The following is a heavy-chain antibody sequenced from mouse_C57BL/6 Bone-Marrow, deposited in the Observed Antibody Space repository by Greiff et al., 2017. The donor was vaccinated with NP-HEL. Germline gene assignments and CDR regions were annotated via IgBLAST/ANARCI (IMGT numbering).Heavy chain of an antibody. CDR3: ARVDYYGSFAY. V-gene: IGHV1-69*01. J-gene: IGHJ3*01. Sequence: QVQLQQPGAELVMPGASVKLSCKASGYTFTSYWMHWVKQRPGQGLEWIGEIDPSDSYTNYNQKFKGKSTLTVDKSSSTAYMQLSSLTSEDSAVYYCARVDYYGSFAYWGQGTLVTVSA. CDR2: IDPSDSYT. CDR1: GYTFTSYW. D-gene: IGHD1-1*01.